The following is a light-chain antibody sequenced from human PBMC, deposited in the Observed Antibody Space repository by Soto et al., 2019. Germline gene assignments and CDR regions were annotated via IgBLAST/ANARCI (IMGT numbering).Light chain of an antibody. V-gene: IGKV3D-15*01. J-gene: IGKJ1*01. CDR2: GAS. CDR1: QSVGTY. Sequence: EIVLTQSPGTLSLSPGERATLSCRASQSVGTYLAWYQQKPGQAPRLLIYGASSRATGIPDRFSGGGSGTEFTLTISSLQSEDFAIYYCQQYKNGWTFGQGTKVDIK. CDR3: QQYKNGWT.